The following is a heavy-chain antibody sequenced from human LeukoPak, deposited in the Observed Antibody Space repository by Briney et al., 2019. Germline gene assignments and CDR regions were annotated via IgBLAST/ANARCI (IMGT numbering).Heavy chain of an antibody. CDR3: AKEAQYYYDSSGYYYFDY. CDR1: GFTFSSYA. Sequence: PGGSLRLSCAASGFTFSSYAMSRVRQAPGKGLEWVSAISGSGGSTYYADSVKGRFTISRDNSKNTLYLQMNSLRAEDTAVYYCAKEAQYYYDSSGYYYFDYWGQGTLVTVSS. D-gene: IGHD3-22*01. J-gene: IGHJ4*02. V-gene: IGHV3-23*01. CDR2: ISGSGGST.